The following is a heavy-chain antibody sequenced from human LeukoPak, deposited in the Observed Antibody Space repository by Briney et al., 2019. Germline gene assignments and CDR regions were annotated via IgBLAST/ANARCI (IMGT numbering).Heavy chain of an antibody. CDR1: GFSISSGYY. CDR2: IFHSGTT. J-gene: IGHJ5*02. Sequence: SETLSLTCTVSGFSISSGYYWGWIRQPPGKGLEWIGSIFHSGTTYYNPSLKGRVTISVDTSKNQFSLKLSSVTAADTAVYYCALGTYYYGSGSTWGQGTLVTVSS. V-gene: IGHV4-38-2*02. D-gene: IGHD3-10*01. CDR3: ALGTYYYGSGST.